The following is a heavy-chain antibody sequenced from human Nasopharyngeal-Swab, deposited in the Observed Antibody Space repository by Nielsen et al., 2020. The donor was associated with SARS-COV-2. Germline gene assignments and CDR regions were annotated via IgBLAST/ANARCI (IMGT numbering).Heavy chain of an antibody. CDR3: VRYKVRGKAAFDK. CDR1: GFTFNNYA. Sequence: GGSLRLSCSASGFTFNNYAMHWVRQAPGKGLEWVAAISYDGQFKFHSESVKGRFNISRDAARNLLFLQMNSLRQEDTSMYYCVRYKVRGKAAFDKWGQGTLVTVSS. J-gene: IGHJ4*02. D-gene: IGHD3-10*01. V-gene: IGHV3-30*01. CDR2: ISYDGQFK.